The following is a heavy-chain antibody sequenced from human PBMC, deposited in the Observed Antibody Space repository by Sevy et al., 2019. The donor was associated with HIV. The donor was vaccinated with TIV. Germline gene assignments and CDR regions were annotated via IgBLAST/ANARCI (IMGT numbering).Heavy chain of an antibody. CDR1: GFTFSSYS. Sequence: GGSLRLSCAASGFTFSSYSMNWVRQAPGKGLEWVSSIGSSSSYIYYADSVKGRFTISRDNAKISLYLQMNSLRAEDTAVYYCARERPLGGLDYWGQGTLVTVSS. CDR2: IGSSSSYI. CDR3: ARERPLGGLDY. J-gene: IGHJ4*02. V-gene: IGHV3-21*01. D-gene: IGHD3-16*01.